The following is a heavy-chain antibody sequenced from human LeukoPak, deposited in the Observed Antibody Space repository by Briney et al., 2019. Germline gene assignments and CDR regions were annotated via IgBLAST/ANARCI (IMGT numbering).Heavy chain of an antibody. Sequence: GGSLRLSCTASGFTFGDYAMSWVRQAPGKGLGWVGFIRSKAYGGTTEYAASVKGRFTISRDDSKSIAYLQMNSLKTEDTAVYYCTRPDDVDIVATMYYWGQGTLVTVSS. J-gene: IGHJ4*02. CDR3: TRPDDVDIVATMYY. CDR2: IRSKAYGGTT. V-gene: IGHV3-49*04. D-gene: IGHD5-12*01. CDR1: GFTFGDYA.